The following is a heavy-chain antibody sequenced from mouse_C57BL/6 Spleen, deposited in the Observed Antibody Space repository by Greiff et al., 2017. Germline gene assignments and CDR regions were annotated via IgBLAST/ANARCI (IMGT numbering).Heavy chain of an antibody. Sequence: VQRVESGAELARPGASVKLSCKASGYTFTSYGISWVKQRTGQGLEWIGEIYPRSGNTYYNEKFKGKATLTADKSSSTAYMELRSLTSEDSAVYVCAIIYYDYGGYFDYWGQGTTLTVSS. V-gene: IGHV1-81*01. CDR1: GYTFTSYG. D-gene: IGHD2-4*01. CDR2: IYPRSGNT. J-gene: IGHJ2*01. CDR3: AIIYYDYGGYFDY.